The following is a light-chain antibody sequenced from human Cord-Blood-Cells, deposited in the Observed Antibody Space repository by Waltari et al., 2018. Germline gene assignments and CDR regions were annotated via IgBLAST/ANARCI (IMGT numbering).Light chain of an antibody. CDR2: DVS. CDR1: TSDVGGYNY. Sequence: QSALTQPASVSGSPGQSITISCTGTTSDVGGYNYFSWYQQHPGKAPKLMIYDVSNRASGVSNRVSGSKSGNTASLTISGLQAEDDADYYCSSYTGSSTLVVFGGGTKLTVL. V-gene: IGLV2-14*01. CDR3: SSYTGSSTLVV. J-gene: IGLJ2*01.